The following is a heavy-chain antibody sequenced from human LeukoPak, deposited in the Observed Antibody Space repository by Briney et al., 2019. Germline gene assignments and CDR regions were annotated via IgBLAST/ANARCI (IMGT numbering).Heavy chain of an antibody. CDR3: ARGVTIFGVVVLLPNNWFDP. CDR1: GYTFTGYY. CDR2: INPNSGGT. D-gene: IGHD3-3*01. Sequence: ASVKVSCKASGYTFTGYYIHWVRQAPGQGLEWMGWINPNSGGTNYAQKFQGRVTMTRDTSISTAYMELSRLRSDDTAVYYCARGVTIFGVVVLLPNNWFDPWGQGTLVTVSS. J-gene: IGHJ5*02. V-gene: IGHV1-2*02.